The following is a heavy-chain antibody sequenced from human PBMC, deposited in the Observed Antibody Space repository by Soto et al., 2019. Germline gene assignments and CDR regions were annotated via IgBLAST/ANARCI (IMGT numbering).Heavy chain of an antibody. CDR3: ASLGGQQLVPAYGMDV. J-gene: IGHJ6*02. D-gene: IGHD6-13*01. Sequence: PGGSLRLSCAASGFTFSSYGMHWVRQAPGKGLEWVAVIWYDGSNKYYADSVKGRFTISRDNSKNTLYLQMNSLRAEDTAVYYCASLGGQQLVPAYGMDVWGQGTTVTV. CDR2: IWYDGSNK. CDR1: GFTFSSYG. V-gene: IGHV3-33*01.